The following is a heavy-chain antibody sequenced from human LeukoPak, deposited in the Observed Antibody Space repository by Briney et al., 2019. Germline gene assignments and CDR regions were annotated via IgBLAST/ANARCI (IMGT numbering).Heavy chain of an antibody. Sequence: SQTLSLTCVVSGDSISSGTYSWSWIRQPPGKGLEWIGYIFHTGSTFYNPSLKSRVTRSVDTSKNQFSLRLNSVTAADTAVYYCARELWFANAPGSWLDPWGQGTLVTVSS. J-gene: IGHJ5*02. D-gene: IGHD3-10*01. CDR2: IFHTGST. CDR1: GDSISSGTYS. CDR3: ARELWFANAPGSWLDP. V-gene: IGHV4-30-2*01.